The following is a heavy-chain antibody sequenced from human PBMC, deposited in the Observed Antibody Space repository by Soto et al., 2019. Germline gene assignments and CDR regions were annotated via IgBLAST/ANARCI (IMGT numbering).Heavy chain of an antibody. D-gene: IGHD2-15*01. CDR1: GGSISSGGYY. V-gene: IGHV4-31*03. CDR3: ARDRGRAAMDV. J-gene: IGHJ6*02. Sequence: QVQLQESGPGLVKPSQTLSLTCTVSGGSISSGGYYLSWIRQYPGKGLEWIGYIYYSGYTSYNPSLTSRVTIFEDTSKNQFSLKLSSVTAADTAVYYCARDRGRAAMDVWGQGTTVTVSS. CDR2: IYYSGYT.